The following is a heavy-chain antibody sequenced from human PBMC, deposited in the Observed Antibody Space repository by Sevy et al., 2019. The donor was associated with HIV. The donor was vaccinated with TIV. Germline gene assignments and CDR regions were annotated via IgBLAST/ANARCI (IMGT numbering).Heavy chain of an antibody. V-gene: IGHV4-4*02. D-gene: IGHD3-9*01. CDR2: IYRSGRT. J-gene: IGHJ4*02. CDR3: ARNDILTGYCK. Sequence: SETLSLTCAVSGGSISSSNWWSWVRQPPGKGLEWVGAIYRSGRTNYNPSLKSRVTISVDKSKNQFSLKLSSVTAADTAVYYCARNDILTGYCKWGQGTLVTVSS. CDR1: GGSISSSNW.